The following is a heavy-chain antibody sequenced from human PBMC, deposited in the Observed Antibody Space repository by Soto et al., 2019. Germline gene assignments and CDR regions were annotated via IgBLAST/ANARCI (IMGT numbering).Heavy chain of an antibody. CDR3: ASTYYGSGSHNWFDP. D-gene: IGHD3-10*01. Sequence: QLQLQESGSGLVKPSQTLSLTCAVSGGSISSGGYSWSWIRQPPGKGLEWIGYIYHSGSTYYNPSLKSRVTISVDRSTNQFSLKLSSVTAADTAVYYCASTYYGSGSHNWFDPWGQGTLVTVSS. CDR1: GGSISSGGYS. V-gene: IGHV4-30-2*01. J-gene: IGHJ5*02. CDR2: IYHSGST.